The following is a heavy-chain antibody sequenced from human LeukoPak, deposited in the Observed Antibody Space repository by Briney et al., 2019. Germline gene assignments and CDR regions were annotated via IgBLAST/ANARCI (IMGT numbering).Heavy chain of an antibody. D-gene: IGHD6-19*01. CDR3: ARVPLYNSGWHGGFFDY. CDR1: GGTFSSYA. CDR2: IIPILGIA. J-gene: IGHJ4*02. Sequence: ASVKVSCKASGGTFSSYAISWVRQAPGQGLEWMGRIIPILGIANYAQKFQGRVTITADKSTSTAYMELSSLRAEDTAVYYCARVPLYNSGWHGGFFDYWGQGTLATVSS. V-gene: IGHV1-69*04.